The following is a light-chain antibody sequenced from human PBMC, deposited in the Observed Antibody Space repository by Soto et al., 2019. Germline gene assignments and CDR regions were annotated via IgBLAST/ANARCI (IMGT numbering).Light chain of an antibody. CDR3: SSYTTRDTLEVV. V-gene: IGLV2-14*01. CDR1: SSDVGDFNY. Sequence: QSALTQPASVSGSPGQSIAIPCTGTSSDVGDFNYVSRYQQHPGKVPKLVIYDVTTRPSGVSSRFSGSKSGNTASLTISGLQAEDEADYYCSSYTTRDTLEVVFGGGTKLTVL. J-gene: IGLJ2*01. CDR2: DVT.